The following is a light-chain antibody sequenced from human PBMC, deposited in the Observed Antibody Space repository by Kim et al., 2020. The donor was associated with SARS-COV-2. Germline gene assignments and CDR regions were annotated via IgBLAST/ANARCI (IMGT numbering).Light chain of an antibody. J-gene: IGLJ2*01. CDR3: QVWDSGTAV. CDR2: YDN. Sequence: GSPGQKAPFACSGEGLDFKYVSWYQQKADQSPMLVLYYDNRRPSGIPERFSGSKSGNTATLTISGTHPMDESDYYCQVWDSGTAVFGGGTKVTVL. V-gene: IGLV3-1*01. CDR1: GLDFKY.